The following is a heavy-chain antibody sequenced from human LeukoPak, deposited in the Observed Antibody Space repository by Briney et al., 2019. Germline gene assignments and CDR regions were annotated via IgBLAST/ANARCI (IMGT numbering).Heavy chain of an antibody. Sequence: SETLSLTCAVYGGSFSGYYWNWIRQPPGKGLEWIGEINHRGSTNYNPSLKSRVSISVDTSKNQFSLKLSSVTAADTAVYYCARGRNTYDYVWGSYRPPDYWGQGTLVTVSS. CDR1: GGSFSGYY. CDR2: INHRGST. D-gene: IGHD3-16*02. CDR3: ARGRNTYDYVWGSYRPPDY. V-gene: IGHV4-34*01. J-gene: IGHJ4*02.